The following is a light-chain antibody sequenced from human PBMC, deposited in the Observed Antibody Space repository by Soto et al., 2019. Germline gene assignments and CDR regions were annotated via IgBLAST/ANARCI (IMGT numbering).Light chain of an antibody. J-gene: IGLJ2*01. CDR2: DVN. Sequence: QSALTQPASVSGSPGQLITISCTGTSSDVGGYNYVSWYQQHPGKAPKLMIYDVNTRPSGVSNRFSGSKSGNTASLTISGLQAEDEADYYCSSYTSSISFGGGTKLTVL. CDR3: SSYTSSIS. V-gene: IGLV2-14*01. CDR1: SSDVGGYNY.